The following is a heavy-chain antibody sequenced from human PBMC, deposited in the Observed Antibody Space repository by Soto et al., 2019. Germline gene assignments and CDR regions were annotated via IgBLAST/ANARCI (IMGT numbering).Heavy chain of an antibody. CDR2: ISGSGGSP. Sequence: EVQLLQSGGGLVQPGESLRLSCAASGFIFSSYTMSWVRQAPGKGLERVSVISGSGGSPYHADSVQGRFTISRDNPKNTLYLQMNSLRAEDTAIYYCAKARCSSATCDVPGYWGQGTLVTVSS. V-gene: IGHV3-23*01. J-gene: IGHJ4*02. D-gene: IGHD2-2*01. CDR1: GFIFSSYT. CDR3: AKARCSSATCDVPGY.